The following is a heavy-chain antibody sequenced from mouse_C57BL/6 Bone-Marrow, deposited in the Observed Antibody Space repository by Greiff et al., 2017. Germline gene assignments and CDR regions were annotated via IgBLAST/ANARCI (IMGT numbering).Heavy chain of an antibody. Sequence: DVMLVESGEGLVKPGGSLKLSCAASGFTFSSYAMSWVRQTPEKRLEWVAYISSGGDYIYYADTVKGRFTISRDNARNTLYLQMSSLKSEDTAMYYCTRDGGTTVDYWGQGTTLTVSS. V-gene: IGHV5-9-1*02. D-gene: IGHD1-1*01. CDR3: TRDGGTTVDY. CDR2: ISSGGDYI. J-gene: IGHJ2*01. CDR1: GFTFSSYA.